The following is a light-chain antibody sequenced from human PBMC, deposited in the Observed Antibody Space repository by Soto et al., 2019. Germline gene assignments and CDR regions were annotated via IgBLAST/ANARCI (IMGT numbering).Light chain of an antibody. J-gene: IGLJ3*02. CDR1: SSDVGTSKY. V-gene: IGLV2-11*01. CDR2: DVA. CDR3: CSYAGSYTWV. Sequence: QSALTQPRSVSGSPGQSVTISCTGTSSDVGTSKYVSWYQQHPTKVPQLLIYDVAKRPSEVPDRFSGSKSGNTASLTISGLQAEDEADYYCCSYAGSYTWVFGGGTKVTVL.